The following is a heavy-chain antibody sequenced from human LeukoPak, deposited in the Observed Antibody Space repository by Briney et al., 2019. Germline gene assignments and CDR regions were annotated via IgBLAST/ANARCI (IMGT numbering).Heavy chain of an antibody. CDR2: ISSSGSTI. D-gene: IGHD2/OR15-2a*01. V-gene: IGHV3-48*03. J-gene: IGHJ4*02. Sequence: RGSLRLSCAASGFTFSSYEMNLVRQAPGKGLEWVSYISSSGSTIYYADSVKGRFTISRDNAKNSLYLQMNSLRAEDTAVYYCAREEYGCGSENFDYWGQGTLVTVSS. CDR3: AREEYGCGSENFDY. CDR1: GFTFSSYE.